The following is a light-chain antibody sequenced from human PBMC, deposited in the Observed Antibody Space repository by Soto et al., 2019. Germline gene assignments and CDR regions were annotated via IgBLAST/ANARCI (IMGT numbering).Light chain of an antibody. CDR2: EVV. J-gene: IGLJ1*01. Sequence: QSALTQPPSASGSPGQSVTISCTGTKNDIGVYDFVSWYQHHPGKAPRLIIYEVVQRPSGVPDRFSGSKSGNTASLTVSGLQAADEGYYFCKSYAGSNTYVFGSGTKVTVL. CDR1: KNDIGVYDF. CDR3: KSYAGSNTYV. V-gene: IGLV2-8*01.